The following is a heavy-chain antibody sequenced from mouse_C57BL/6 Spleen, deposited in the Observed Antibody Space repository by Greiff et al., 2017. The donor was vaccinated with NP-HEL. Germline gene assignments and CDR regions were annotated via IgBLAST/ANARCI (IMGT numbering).Heavy chain of an antibody. J-gene: IGHJ4*01. D-gene: IGHD2-4*01. CDR3: ARESPLYYDYDGRYAMDY. CDR2: ISYDGSN. V-gene: IGHV3-6*01. Sequence: DVQLQESGPGLVKPSQSLSLTCSVTGYSITSGYYWNWIRQFPGNKLEWMGYISYDGSNNYNPSLKNRISITRDTSKNQFFLKLNSVTTEDTATYYCARESPLYYDYDGRYAMDYWGQGTSVTVSS. CDR1: GYSITSGYY.